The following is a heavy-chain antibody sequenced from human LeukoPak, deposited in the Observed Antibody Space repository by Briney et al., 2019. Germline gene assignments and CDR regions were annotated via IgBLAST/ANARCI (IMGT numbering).Heavy chain of an antibody. J-gene: IGHJ4*02. Sequence: SETLSLTCAVYGGSFSGYYWSWIRQPPGEGLEWIGETNHSESTNYNPSLKSRVTISVDTSKNQFSLKLSSVTAADTAVYYCARHSPYCSSTSCHQTFDYWGQGTLVTVSS. D-gene: IGHD2-2*01. V-gene: IGHV4-34*01. CDR1: GGSFSGYY. CDR2: TNHSEST. CDR3: ARHSPYCSSTSCHQTFDY.